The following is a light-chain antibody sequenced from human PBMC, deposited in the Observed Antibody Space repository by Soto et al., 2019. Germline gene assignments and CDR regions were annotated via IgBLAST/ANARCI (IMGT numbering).Light chain of an antibody. V-gene: IGKV1-5*01. CDR2: DAS. Sequence: DRQMTQDHSTRASSWGDRVGITCMASQSISNWLAWYQQKPGKAPKLLIYDASSLESGVPSRFSGSGYGTEFTLTIRRLKHDDFATHSGQQHNSYSPPFGQGTKVDI. CDR1: QSISNW. J-gene: IGKJ1*01. CDR3: QQHNSYSPP.